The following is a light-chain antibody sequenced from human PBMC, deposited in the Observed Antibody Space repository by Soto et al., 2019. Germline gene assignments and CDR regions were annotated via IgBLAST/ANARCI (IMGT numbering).Light chain of an antibody. V-gene: IGKV1-33*01. CDR3: QQYDNLPVT. CDR1: QDISDY. J-gene: IGKJ3*01. CDR2: DAS. Sequence: DIQMTQSPSSLSASVGDRVTITCQASQDISDYLNWYQQKPGKVPKLLIYDASNLETGVPSRFSGSGSGTDFTFTISNLQPEDIATYYCQQYDNLPVTFGPGTKVDIK.